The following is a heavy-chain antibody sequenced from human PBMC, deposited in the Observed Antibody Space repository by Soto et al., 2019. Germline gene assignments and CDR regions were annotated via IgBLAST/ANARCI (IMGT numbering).Heavy chain of an antibody. CDR2: INHSGTT. Sequence: SETLSLTCAVYCASFGGHYWNWIRQPPGKGLEWIGGINHSGTTNYNPSLESRVTISVDTSKSQLSLKLSSVTAADTAVYYCASGPYASGDWGQGTLVTVSS. CDR1: CASFGGHY. J-gene: IGHJ4*02. V-gene: IGHV4-34*01. CDR3: ASGPYASGD. D-gene: IGHD3-10*01.